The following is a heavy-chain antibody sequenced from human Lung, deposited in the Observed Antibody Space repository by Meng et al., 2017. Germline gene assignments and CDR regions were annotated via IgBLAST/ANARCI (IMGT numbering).Heavy chain of an antibody. CDR3: ARGPTTMAHDFDY. J-gene: IGHJ4*02. CDR1: GGSFSDYY. V-gene: IGHV4-34*01. D-gene: IGHD4-11*01. Sequence: QVQLQQRVAGLLKPSETLPLTCVVSGGSFSDYYWSWIRQPPGKGLEWIGEINHSGSTNYNPSLESRATISVDTSQTNLSLKLSSVTAADSAVYYCARGPTTMAHDFDYWGQGTLVTVSS. CDR2: INHSGST.